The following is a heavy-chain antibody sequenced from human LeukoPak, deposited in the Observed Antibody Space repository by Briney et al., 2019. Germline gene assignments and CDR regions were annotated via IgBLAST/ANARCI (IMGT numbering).Heavy chain of an antibody. V-gene: IGHV4-59*01. CDR3: ARGRNDNGGMFFDS. J-gene: IGHJ5*01. CDR2: ISHSGYT. Sequence: SETLSLTCTVSGDSMRSFYWGWIRQAPGKGLEWIGFISHSGYTSYSPSLKSRVAISVDTSKRHFSPRLSSMTAADTAIYYCARGRNDNGGMFFDSWAQGNLVTVSS. D-gene: IGHD4-23*01. CDR1: GDSMRSFY.